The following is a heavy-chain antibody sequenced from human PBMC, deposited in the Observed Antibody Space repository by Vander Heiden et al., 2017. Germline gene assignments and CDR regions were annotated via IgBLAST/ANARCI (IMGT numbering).Heavy chain of an antibody. V-gene: IGHV3-33*01. J-gene: IGHJ3*02. CDR3: ARWAFDI. CDR1: GCTFGSYG. Sequence: QVQLVESGGGVVQPGWSLRLSCGAAGCTFGSYGLHWVREAPVQGPEWVAVIWYDGSNKYYADSVKGRFTISRDNSKNTLYLQMNSLRAEDTAVYYCARWAFDIWGQGTMVTVSS. CDR2: IWYDGSNK.